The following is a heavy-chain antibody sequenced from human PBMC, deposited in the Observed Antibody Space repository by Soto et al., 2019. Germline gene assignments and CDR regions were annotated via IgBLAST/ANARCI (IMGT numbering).Heavy chain of an antibody. V-gene: IGHV1-2*02. CDR1: GYSVSDYF. D-gene: IGHD1-26*01. CDR2: INPKTAAT. J-gene: IGHJ6*02. Sequence: QVQLVQSGAEVKKSGASVKVSCKASGYSVSDYFIQWVRQAPGQGLEWVALINPKTAATNYAKKFQGRVSLTWDTSFSTAYMEVTRLRPDDTAVYYCARIKWGLDYYNGMDVWGQGTTVIVSS. CDR3: ARIKWGLDYYNGMDV.